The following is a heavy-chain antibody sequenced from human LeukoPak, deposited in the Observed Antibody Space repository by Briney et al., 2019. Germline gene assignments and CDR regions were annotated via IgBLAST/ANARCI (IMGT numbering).Heavy chain of an antibody. Sequence: SETLSLTCTVSGGSISSGGYYWGWIRQHPGKGLEWIGSIYYSGSTYYNSSLKSRVTISVDTSKTQFSLELSSVTAADAAVYSCARHGWLGVGGWYWGQGTLVTVSS. D-gene: IGHD6-19*01. V-gene: IGHV4-39*01. CDR1: GGSISSGGYY. J-gene: IGHJ4*02. CDR3: ARHGWLGVGGWY. CDR2: IYYSGST.